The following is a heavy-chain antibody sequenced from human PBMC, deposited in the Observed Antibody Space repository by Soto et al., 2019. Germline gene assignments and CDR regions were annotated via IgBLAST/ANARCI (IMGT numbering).Heavy chain of an antibody. Sequence: EVQLLESGGGLVQPGGSLRLSCAASGFTFNNYAMTWVRQAPGKGLEWVSGLSGSGGGTSYADSVKGRFTISRDNSKNTLYLQMNSLRAEDTAIYYCAKGSLTRWGTYHHQIDYWGQGTLVTVSS. D-gene: IGHD3-16*02. CDR3: AKGSLTRWGTYHHQIDY. CDR2: LSGSGGGT. J-gene: IGHJ4*02. CDR1: GFTFNNYA. V-gene: IGHV3-23*01.